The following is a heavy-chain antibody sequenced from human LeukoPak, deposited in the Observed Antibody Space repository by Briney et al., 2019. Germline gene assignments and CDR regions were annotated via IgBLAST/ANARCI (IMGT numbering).Heavy chain of an antibody. Sequence: ASVKVSCKASGCTFTNYSMHWVRQAPGQGLEWTGIINPSGGSTNYAQKFQGRVTMTRDTSTSTVYMELSSLRSEDTAVYYCARRGGGWSFDYWGQGTLVTVSS. CDR2: INPSGGST. J-gene: IGHJ4*02. CDR3: ARRGGGWSFDY. D-gene: IGHD3-16*01. CDR1: GCTFTNYS. V-gene: IGHV1-46*01.